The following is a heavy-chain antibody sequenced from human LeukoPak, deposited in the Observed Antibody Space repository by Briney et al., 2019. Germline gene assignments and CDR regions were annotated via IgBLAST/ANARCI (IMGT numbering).Heavy chain of an antibody. Sequence: GRSLRLSCAASGFTFSSYGMHWVRQAPGKGLEWVAVISYDGSNKYYADSVKGRFTISRDNSKNTLYLQMNSLRAEDTAVYYCAKGLRWLEPHYYYGMDVWGQGTTVTVSS. CDR3: AKGLRWLEPHYYYGMDV. V-gene: IGHV3-30*18. D-gene: IGHD5-12*01. J-gene: IGHJ6*02. CDR1: GFTFSSYG. CDR2: ISYDGSNK.